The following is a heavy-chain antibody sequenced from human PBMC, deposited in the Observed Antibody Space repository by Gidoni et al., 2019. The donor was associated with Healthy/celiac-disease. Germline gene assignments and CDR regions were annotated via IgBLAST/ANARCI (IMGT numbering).Heavy chain of an antibody. CDR3: ARSPGAVAGHFDY. V-gene: IGHV3-9*01. CDR2: ISWNSGSI. CDR1: GFTFDDYA. D-gene: IGHD6-19*01. J-gene: IGHJ4*02. Sequence: EVQLVESGGGLVQPGRSLRLSCAASGFTFDDYAMHWVRQAPGKGLEWVSGISWNSGSIGYADSVKGRFTISRDNAKNSLYLQMNSLRAEDTALYYCARSPGAVAGHFDYWGQGTLVTVSS.